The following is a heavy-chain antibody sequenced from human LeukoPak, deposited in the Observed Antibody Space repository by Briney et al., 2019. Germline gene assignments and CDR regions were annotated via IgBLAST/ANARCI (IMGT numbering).Heavy chain of an antibody. CDR2: FDPEDGET. J-gene: IGHJ4*02. Sequence: ASVKVSCKVSGYTLTELCMHWVRQAPGKGLEWMGGFDPEDGETIYAQKFQGRVTMTEDTSTDTAYMELSSLRSEDTAVYYCATDLDIAVAGTIFDYWGQGTLVTVSS. CDR3: ATDLDIAVAGTIFDY. CDR1: GYTLTELC. V-gene: IGHV1-24*01. D-gene: IGHD6-19*01.